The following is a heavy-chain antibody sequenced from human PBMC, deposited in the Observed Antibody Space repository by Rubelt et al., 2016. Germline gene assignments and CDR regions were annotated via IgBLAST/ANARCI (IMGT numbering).Heavy chain of an antibody. J-gene: IGHJ1*01. CDR1: GFTFSSYG. CDR3: AKPARLDYGINAEYFQH. CDR2: IRYDGSNK. Sequence: QVQLVESGGGVVQPGGSLRLSCAASGFTFSSYGMHWVRQAPGKGLEWVAFIRYDGSNKYYADSVKGRFTISRDNSKNTLYLQMNSLRAEDTAVYYCAKPARLDYGINAEYFQHWSQGTLVTVSS. D-gene: IGHD4-17*01. V-gene: IGHV3-30*02.